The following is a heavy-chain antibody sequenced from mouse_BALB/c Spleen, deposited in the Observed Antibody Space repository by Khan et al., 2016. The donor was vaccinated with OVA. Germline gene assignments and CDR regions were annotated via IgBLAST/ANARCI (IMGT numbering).Heavy chain of an antibody. CDR2: IDSNGGST. CDR1: RFTISSYG. V-gene: IGHV5-6-3*01. Sequence: EVELVESGGGIVQPGGSLQRSCAASRFTISSYGMSSVRQTPDKRLELVATIDSNGGSTDSPDSVKRRFTISGDNAKNALYLQMPSLKSEDTAMYYCARSAIGGQGTTLTVSS. J-gene: IGHJ2*01. CDR3: ARSAI. D-gene: IGHD2-12*01.